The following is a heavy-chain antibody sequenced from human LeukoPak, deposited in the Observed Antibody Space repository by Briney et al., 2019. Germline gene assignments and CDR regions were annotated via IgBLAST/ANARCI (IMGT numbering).Heavy chain of an antibody. CDR2: IYHSGIT. Sequence: PSETLSLTCAVSGGSISSSHWWSWVRQPPGKGLEWIADIYHSGITNYNPSLKSRVTMSVDTSKNQFSLELSSVTAADTAVYYCARDVAGTMVRGVIITNWFDPWGQGTLVTVSS. V-gene: IGHV4-4*02. J-gene: IGHJ5*02. D-gene: IGHD3-10*01. CDR1: GGSISSSHW. CDR3: ARDVAGTMVRGVIITNWFDP.